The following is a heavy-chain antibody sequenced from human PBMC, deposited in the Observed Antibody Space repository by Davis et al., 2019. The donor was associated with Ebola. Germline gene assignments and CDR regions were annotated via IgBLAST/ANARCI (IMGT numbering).Heavy chain of an antibody. CDR3: ARVKLLSAAEMYFDS. V-gene: IGHV3-53*04. D-gene: IGHD2/OR15-2a*01. CDR1: GLTVSDSY. Sequence: PGGSLRLSCAASGLTVSDSYMSWVRQAPGKGLEWVSLIYAGGSTHYADSVKGRFTISRHTSKDTLYLQMSDLRTEDTAVYYCARVKLLSAAEMYFDSWGQGALVTVSS. CDR2: IYAGGST. J-gene: IGHJ4*02.